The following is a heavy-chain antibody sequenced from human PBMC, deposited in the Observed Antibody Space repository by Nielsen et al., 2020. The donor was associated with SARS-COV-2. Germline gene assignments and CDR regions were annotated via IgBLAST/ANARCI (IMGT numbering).Heavy chain of an antibody. J-gene: IGHJ5*01. V-gene: IGHV4-59*12. CDR2: IYYSGSV. CDR3: ARAVYYDNSGSGHWFDS. Sequence: SETLSLTCTVSGGSISRYYWSWIRQPPRKGLEWIGYIYYSGSVNYNPSLKSRVTISVDTSKNQISLKLTSVTAADTAVYYCARAVYYDNSGSGHWFDSWGQGTQVTVSS. CDR1: GGSISRYY. D-gene: IGHD3-22*01.